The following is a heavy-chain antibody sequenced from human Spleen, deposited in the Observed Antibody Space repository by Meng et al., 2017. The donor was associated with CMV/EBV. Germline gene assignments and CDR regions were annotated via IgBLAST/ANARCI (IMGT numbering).Heavy chain of an antibody. CDR1: GFTFDDYA. Sequence: LSLTCAVSGFTFDDYAMHWVRQAPGKGLEWVSGISWNSGTIGYADSVKGRFTISRDNAKNSLYLQMNSLRAEDTAVYYCARDNNCGGDCYRVYFDYWGQGTLVTVSS. D-gene: IGHD2-21*01. V-gene: IGHV3-9*01. J-gene: IGHJ4*02. CDR3: ARDNNCGGDCYRVYFDY. CDR2: ISWNSGTI.